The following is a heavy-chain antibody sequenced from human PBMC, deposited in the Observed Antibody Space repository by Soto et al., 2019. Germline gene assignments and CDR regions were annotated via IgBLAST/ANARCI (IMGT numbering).Heavy chain of an antibody. D-gene: IGHD2-2*01. CDR2: IIPIFGTA. J-gene: IGHJ6*02. CDR3: ARGGDCSSNSCYEKAFYYYGMDV. CDR1: GGTFSSYA. Sequence: QVQLVQSGAEVKKPGSSVKVSCKASGGTFSSYAISWVRQAPGQGLEWMGGIIPIFGTANYAQKFQGRVTITADESTSTAYMELSSLRSEDTAVYYCARGGDCSSNSCYEKAFYYYGMDVWGQGTTVTVSS. V-gene: IGHV1-69*01.